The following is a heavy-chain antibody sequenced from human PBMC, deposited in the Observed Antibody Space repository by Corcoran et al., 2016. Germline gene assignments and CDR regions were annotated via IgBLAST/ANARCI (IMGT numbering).Heavy chain of an antibody. CDR1: GGTFSSYA. CDR2: IIPIFGTA. Sequence: QVQLVQSGAEVKKPGSSVKVSCKASGGTFSSYAISWVRQAPGQGLEWMGGIIPIFGTANYAQKFRGRVTITADESTSTAYMELSSLRSEDTAVYYCARATIVVVPAAKRGNWFDPWGQGTLVTVSS. D-gene: IGHD2-2*01. V-gene: IGHV1-69*01. CDR3: ARATIVVVPAAKRGNWFDP. J-gene: IGHJ5*02.